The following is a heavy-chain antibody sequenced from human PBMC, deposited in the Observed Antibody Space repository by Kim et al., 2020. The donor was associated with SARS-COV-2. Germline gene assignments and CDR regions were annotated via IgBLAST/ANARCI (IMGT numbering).Heavy chain of an antibody. J-gene: IGHJ4*01. V-gene: IGHV3-72*01. CDR2: IRDKANTYTT. CDR1: GFTFSDHY. D-gene: IGHD3-16*01. CDR3: ARARDTTWASAYSDY. Sequence: GGSLRLSCAASGFTFSDHYMDWVRQAPGKGLEWVGRIRDKANTYTTEYAASVKGRFSISRDDSKNSVYLQMNSLKIEDTAVYYCARARDTTWASAYSDY.